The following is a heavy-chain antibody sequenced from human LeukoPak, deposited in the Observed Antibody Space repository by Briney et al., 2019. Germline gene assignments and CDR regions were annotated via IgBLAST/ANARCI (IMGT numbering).Heavy chain of an antibody. CDR2: ISAYNGNT. CDR1: GYTFTSYG. CDR3: ARGLFSVTTFHGMDV. Sequence: ASVKVSCKASGYTFTSYGISWVRQAPGQGLEWMGWISAYNGNTNYAQKLQGRVTMTTDTSTSTAYMELRNLRSDDTAVYYCARGLFSVTTFHGMDVWGQGTTVTVSS. D-gene: IGHD4-17*01. V-gene: IGHV1-18*01. J-gene: IGHJ6*02.